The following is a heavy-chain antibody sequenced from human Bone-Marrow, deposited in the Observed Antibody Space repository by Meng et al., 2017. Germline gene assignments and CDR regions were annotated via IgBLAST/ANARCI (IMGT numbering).Heavy chain of an antibody. CDR3: ASWYGES. J-gene: IGHJ4*02. D-gene: IGHD3-10*01. V-gene: IGHV6-1*01. CDR2: TYYRSQWQS. Sequence: VQLQQWGAGLLKPSETLSLTCAISGDSVSGNRALWHWVRQSPSRGLEWLGHTYYRSQWQSHYGASVKSRISIYADTSRNQFSLILNSVTPEDTAVYYCASWYGESWGQGTLVTVSS. CDR1: GDSVSGNRAL.